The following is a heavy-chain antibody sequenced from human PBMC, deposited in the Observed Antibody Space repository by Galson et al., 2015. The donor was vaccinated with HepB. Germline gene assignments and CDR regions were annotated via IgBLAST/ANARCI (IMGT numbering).Heavy chain of an antibody. CDR2: IFYTGSA. CDR1: GGSISSSSYY. J-gene: IGHJ6*02. D-gene: IGHD6-13*01. CDR3: ARRARLAPAGTTYNYYGLDV. Sequence: SETLSLTCTVSGGSISSSSYYWGWIRQPPGQGLEWIGSIFYTGSAYYSPSLESRVTISVDTSQNQFSLNLSSVTAADTAVYYCARRARLAPAGTTYNYYGLDVWGHGTLVTVSS. V-gene: IGHV4-39*01.